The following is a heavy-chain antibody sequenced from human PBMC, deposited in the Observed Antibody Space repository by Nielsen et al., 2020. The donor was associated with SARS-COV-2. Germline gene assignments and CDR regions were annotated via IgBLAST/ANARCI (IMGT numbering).Heavy chain of an antibody. CDR2: IIPIFGTA. V-gene: IGHV1-69*01. J-gene: IGHJ6*02. D-gene: IGHD6-13*01. CDR3: ARGGRIAAAASYYYYGMDV. Sequence: WVRQAPGQGLEWMGGIIPIFGTANYAQKFQGRVTITADESTSTAYMELSSLRSEDTAVYYCARGGRIAAAASYYYYGMDVWGQGTTVTVSS.